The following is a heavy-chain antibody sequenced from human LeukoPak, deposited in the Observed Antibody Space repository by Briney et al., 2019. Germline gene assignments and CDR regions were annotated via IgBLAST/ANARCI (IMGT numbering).Heavy chain of an antibody. CDR2: INSDGSST. J-gene: IGHJ6*02. CDR1: GFTFSSYW. CDR3: ARDGTYYDFWSGEYGMDV. V-gene: IGHV3-74*01. Sequence: GGSLRLSCAASGFTFSSYWMHWVRQAPGKGLVWVSRINSDGSSTSYADSVKGRFTISRDNAKNTLYLQMDSLRAEDTAVYYCARDGTYYDFWSGEYGMDVWGQGTTVTVSS. D-gene: IGHD3-3*01.